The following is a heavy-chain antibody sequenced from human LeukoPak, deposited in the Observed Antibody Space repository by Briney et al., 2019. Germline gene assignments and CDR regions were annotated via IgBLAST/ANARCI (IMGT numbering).Heavy chain of an antibody. CDR2: ISFDGSNK. J-gene: IGHJ1*01. D-gene: IGHD4-23*01. Sequence: GGSLRLSCATSGFTFRSFGLHWVRQAPGKGLEWVAIISFDGSNKYYADSVKGRFTISRDNSKNTLYLQMNSLRAEDTAVYYCAKDRWTWVFQHWGQGTLVTVSS. CDR1: GFTFRSFG. V-gene: IGHV3-30*02. CDR3: AKDRWTWVFQH.